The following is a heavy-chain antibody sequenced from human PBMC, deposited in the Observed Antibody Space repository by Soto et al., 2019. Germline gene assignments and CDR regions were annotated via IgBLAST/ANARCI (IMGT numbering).Heavy chain of an antibody. CDR2: IKEDGSDK. V-gene: IGHV3-7*01. D-gene: IGHD2-15*01. CDR1: GFTFSSYW. J-gene: IGHJ4*02. CDR3: VRDRYCNGGSCYSRLFDY. Sequence: PGGSLRLSCAASGFTFSSYWMTWVRQAPGKGLEWVANIKEDGSDKYYVESVKGRFTISRDNAKNSLFLQMSSLRAEDTALYYCVRDRYCNGGSCYSRLFDYWGQGTLVTVS.